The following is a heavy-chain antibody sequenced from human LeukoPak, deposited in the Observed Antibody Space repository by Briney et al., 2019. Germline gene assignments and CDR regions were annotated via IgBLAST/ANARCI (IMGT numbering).Heavy chain of an antibody. CDR2: ISTSGSTT. Sequence: GGSLSLSCAASGFTFSTYRMNWVRQAPGKGLEWVSYISTSGSTTYYADSVKGRFTISRDSAKNSLYLQMNSLRAEDTAVYYCAGGMAANYYFDYWGQGTLVTVSS. CDR3: AGGMAANYYFDY. CDR1: GFTFSTYR. J-gene: IGHJ4*02. V-gene: IGHV3-48*04. D-gene: IGHD6-13*01.